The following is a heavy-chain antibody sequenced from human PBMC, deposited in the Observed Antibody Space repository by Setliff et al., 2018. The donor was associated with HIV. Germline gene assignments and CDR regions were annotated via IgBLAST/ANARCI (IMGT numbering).Heavy chain of an antibody. CDR3: ALLWPFDY. CDR1: GFSFGSNW. V-gene: IGHV3-7*03. CDR2: IKQDGSDK. Sequence: PGGSLRLSCAASGFSFGSNWMSWVRQAPGKGLEWVANIKQDGSDKYYVDSVKGRFIISRDNAKNSLFLQMNSLRAEDTAIYYCALLWPFDYWGQGALVTVSS. D-gene: IGHD3-10*01. J-gene: IGHJ4*02.